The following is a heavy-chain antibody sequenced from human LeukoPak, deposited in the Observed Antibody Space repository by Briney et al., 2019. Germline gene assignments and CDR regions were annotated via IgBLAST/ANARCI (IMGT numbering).Heavy chain of an antibody. CDR3: ARGVSGWPYYLDY. J-gene: IGHJ4*02. Sequence: PGGSLRLSCAASGFTFSSDTMGWVRQAPGKGLDWVSAITGSGDSTYYADSVKGRFTISRDNSKNTLYFHMNSLRVEDAAVYYCARGVSGWPYYLDYWGQGALVTVSS. CDR2: ITGSGDST. D-gene: IGHD6-25*01. CDR1: GFTFSSDT. V-gene: IGHV3-23*01.